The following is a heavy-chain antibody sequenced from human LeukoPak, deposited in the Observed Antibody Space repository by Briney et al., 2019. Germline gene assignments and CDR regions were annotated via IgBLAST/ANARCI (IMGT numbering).Heavy chain of an antibody. CDR1: GYTFTTYY. Sequence: GASVKVSCTASGYTFTTYYMQWVRQAPGQGLEWMGIINPSGGATSYAQKFQGRVTITADKSTSTAYMELSSLRSEDTAVYYCAREPPGIAVAAQTGSFDYWGQGTLVTVSS. CDR2: INPSGGAT. D-gene: IGHD6-19*01. V-gene: IGHV1-46*01. J-gene: IGHJ4*02. CDR3: AREPPGIAVAAQTGSFDY.